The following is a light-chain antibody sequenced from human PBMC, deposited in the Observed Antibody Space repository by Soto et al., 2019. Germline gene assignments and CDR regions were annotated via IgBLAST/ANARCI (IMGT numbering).Light chain of an antibody. Sequence: QSALTQPASVSGSPGQSITFSCTGTSSDVGGYNYVAWYQQHPGKAPKLLISEVTDRPSGVSNRFSGSKSGNTASLTISGLQADDEADYYCSSYTSSSTYVFGPGTKVTV. V-gene: IGLV2-14*01. J-gene: IGLJ1*01. CDR2: EVT. CDR1: SSDVGGYNY. CDR3: SSYTSSSTYV.